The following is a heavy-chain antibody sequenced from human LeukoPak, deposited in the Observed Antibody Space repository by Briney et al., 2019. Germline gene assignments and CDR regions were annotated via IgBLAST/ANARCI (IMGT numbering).Heavy chain of an antibody. CDR1: GGSISSSNW. V-gene: IGHV4-4*02. CDR3: ARRTENTIVGATTIRTVNAFDI. D-gene: IGHD1-26*01. CDR2: IYHSGST. Sequence: SGTLSLTCAVSGGSISSSNWWSWVRQPPGKGLEWIGEIYHSGSTNYNPSLKSRVTISVDKSNNQFSLKLSSVTAADTAVYYCARRTENTIVGATTIRTVNAFDIWGQGTMVTVSS. J-gene: IGHJ3*02.